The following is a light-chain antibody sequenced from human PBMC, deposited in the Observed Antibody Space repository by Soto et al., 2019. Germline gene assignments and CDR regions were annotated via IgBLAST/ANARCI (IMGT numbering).Light chain of an antibody. J-gene: IGLJ2*01. CDR2: LNSDGSH. Sequence: QAVVTQSPSASPSLGASVKLTCTLSSGHSSYSIAWHQQQPEKGPRYLMKLNSDGSHNKGDGIPDRFSGSSSGTERHLTISSLQSEDEADYYCQTWGTAIHDVVFGGGTKLTVL. CDR3: QTWGTAIHDVV. V-gene: IGLV4-69*01. CDR1: SGHSSYS.